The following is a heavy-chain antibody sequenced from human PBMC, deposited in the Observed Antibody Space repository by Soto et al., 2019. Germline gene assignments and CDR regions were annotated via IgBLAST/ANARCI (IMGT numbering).Heavy chain of an antibody. V-gene: IGHV1-69*13. Sequence: ASVKVSCKASGGTFSSYAISWVRQAPGQGLEWMGGIIPIFGTANYAQKFQGRVTITADESTSTAYMELSSLRSEDTAVYYCSRVPNYDFWSGYFGYWGQGTLVTVSS. CDR3: SRVPNYDFWSGYFGY. CDR2: IIPIFGTA. CDR1: GGTFSSYA. J-gene: IGHJ4*02. D-gene: IGHD3-3*01.